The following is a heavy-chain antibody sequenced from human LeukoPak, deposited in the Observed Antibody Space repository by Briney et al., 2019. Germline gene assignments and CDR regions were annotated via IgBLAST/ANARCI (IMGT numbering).Heavy chain of an antibody. V-gene: IGHV3-30*02. CDR3: AKNRDSSDYPRDFDF. J-gene: IGHJ4*02. D-gene: IGHD3-22*01. CDR2: VRHDGSYQ. CDR1: GFTFSSYG. Sequence: GGSLRLSCAAFGFTFSSYGMHWVRQTPGKGLEWVAFVRHDGSYQQYADSVKGRFTVSRDNSKDMVYLQMNSLRTEDTAVYYCAKNRDSSDYPRDFDFWGQGTLVTVSS.